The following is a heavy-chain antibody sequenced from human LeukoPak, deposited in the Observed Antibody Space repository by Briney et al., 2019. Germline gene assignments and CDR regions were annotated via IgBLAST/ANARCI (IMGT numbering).Heavy chain of an antibody. CDR3: ANGRDYGDYIVYYYYYMDV. D-gene: IGHD4-17*01. CDR2: IRYDGSNK. Sequence: GGSLRLSCAASGFTFSSYGMHWVRQAPGKGLEWVAFIRYDGSNKYYADFVKGRFTISRDNSKNTLYLQINSLTPEDTAVYYCANGRDYGDYIVYYYYYMDVWGKGTTVTVSS. V-gene: IGHV3-30*02. CDR1: GFTFSSYG. J-gene: IGHJ6*03.